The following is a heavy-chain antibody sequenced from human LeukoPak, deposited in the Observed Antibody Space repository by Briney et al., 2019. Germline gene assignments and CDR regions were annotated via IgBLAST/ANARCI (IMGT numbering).Heavy chain of an antibody. Sequence: SVKVSCKASGGTFSSYAISWVRQAPGQGLEWMGRIIPILGIANYAQKFQGRVTITADESTSTAYMELSSLRSEDTAVYYCARVPPIVGGLNWFDPWGQGTLVTVSS. V-gene: IGHV1-69*04. CDR3: ARVPPIVGGLNWFDP. J-gene: IGHJ5*02. CDR1: GGTFSSYA. D-gene: IGHD1-26*01. CDR2: IIPILGIA.